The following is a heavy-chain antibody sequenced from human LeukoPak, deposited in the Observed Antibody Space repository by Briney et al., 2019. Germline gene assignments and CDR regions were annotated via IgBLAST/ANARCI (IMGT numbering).Heavy chain of an antibody. CDR3: AKGLRYSYGYFDY. Sequence: GGSLRLSRAASGFTFSSYAMSWVRQAPGKGLEWVSAISGSGGSTYYADSVKGRFTISRDNSKNTLYLQMNSLRAEDTAVYYWAKGLRYSYGYFDYWGQGTLVTVSS. J-gene: IGHJ4*02. CDR2: ISGSGGST. CDR1: GFTFSSYA. V-gene: IGHV3-23*01. D-gene: IGHD5-18*01.